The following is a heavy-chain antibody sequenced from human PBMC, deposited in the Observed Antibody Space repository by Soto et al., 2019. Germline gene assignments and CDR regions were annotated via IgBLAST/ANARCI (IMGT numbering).Heavy chain of an antibody. CDR2: IDWADDK. V-gene: IGHV2-70*01. D-gene: IGHD6-19*01. CDR1: GFSLSTSGMC. Sequence: SGPTLVNPTQTLTLTCTFSGFSLSTSGMCVSWIRQPPGKALEWLALIDWADDKYYSKSLKTRLTISKDTPKNQVVLTMTNMDPVDTATYYCARLTGYSSGWDSVHYYFDYWGQGTLVTVSS. J-gene: IGHJ4*02. CDR3: ARLTGYSSGWDSVHYYFDY.